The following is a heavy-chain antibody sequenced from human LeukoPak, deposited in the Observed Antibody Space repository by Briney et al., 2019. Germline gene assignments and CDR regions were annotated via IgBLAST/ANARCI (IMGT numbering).Heavy chain of an antibody. CDR3: ARVFVEGAFDI. V-gene: IGHV1-2*02. CDR1: GYTLTSYD. Sequence: ASVKVSCKASGYTLTSYDINWVRQAPGQGLEWMGWINPNSGVTNYAQKFQGRVTMTRDTSISTAYMELSRLRSDDTAVYDCARVFVEGAFDIWGQGTMVIVSS. CDR2: INPNSGVT. D-gene: IGHD3-3*01. J-gene: IGHJ3*02.